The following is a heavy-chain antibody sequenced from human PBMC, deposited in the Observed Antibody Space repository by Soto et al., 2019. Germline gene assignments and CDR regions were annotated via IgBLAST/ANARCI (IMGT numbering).Heavy chain of an antibody. CDR2: INAGDGNT. Sequence: ASVKVSCKASGYTFTSYVIHWVRQAPGQSLEWMGWINAGDGNTKYSQNFQDRVTITRDTSASTAYMELSSLMSEDTAVYYCARNVPRTTWFDPWGQGTLVTVSS. D-gene: IGHD1-1*01. CDR3: ARNVPRTTWFDP. V-gene: IGHV1-3*01. CDR1: GYTFTSYV. J-gene: IGHJ5*02.